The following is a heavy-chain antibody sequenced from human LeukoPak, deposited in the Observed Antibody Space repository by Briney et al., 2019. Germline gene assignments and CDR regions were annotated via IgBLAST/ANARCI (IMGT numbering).Heavy chain of an antibody. V-gene: IGHV1-69*01. D-gene: IGHD3-10*01. Sequence: GASVKVSCKASGGTFSSYAISWVRQAPGQGLEWMGGIIPIFGTANYAQKFQGRVTITADESTSTAYMELSSLRSEDTAVYYCVITMVRERPDWGQGTLVTVSS. CDR1: GGTFSSYA. CDR3: VITMVRERPD. J-gene: IGHJ4*02. CDR2: IIPIFGTA.